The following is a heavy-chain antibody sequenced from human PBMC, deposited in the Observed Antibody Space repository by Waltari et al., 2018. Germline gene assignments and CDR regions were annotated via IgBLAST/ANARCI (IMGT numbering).Heavy chain of an antibody. Sequence: QVQLQESGPGLVKPSETLSLTCTVSGGSISSYYWSWIRQPPGKGLEWIGYIYYSGSTNYNPSLKSRVTISVDTSKNQFSLKLSSVTAADTAVYYCARRDCSGGSCHFDYWGQGTLVTISS. CDR1: GGSISSYY. CDR2: IYYSGST. CDR3: ARRDCSGGSCHFDY. J-gene: IGHJ4*02. D-gene: IGHD2-15*01. V-gene: IGHV4-59*01.